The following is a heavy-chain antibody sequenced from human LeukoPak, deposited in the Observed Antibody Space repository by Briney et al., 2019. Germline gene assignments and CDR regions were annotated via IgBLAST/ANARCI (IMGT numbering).Heavy chain of an antibody. CDR2: ISSSGSTI. CDR3: ARRGYSSSVRAPKY. J-gene: IGHJ4*02. Sequence: GGSLRLSCAASGFTFSSYAMSWVRQAPGKGLEWVSYISSSGSTIYYADSVKGRFTISRDNAKNSLYLQMNSLRAEDTAVYYCARRGYSSSVRAPKYWGQGTLVTVPS. D-gene: IGHD6-13*01. CDR1: GFTFSSYA. V-gene: IGHV3-48*04.